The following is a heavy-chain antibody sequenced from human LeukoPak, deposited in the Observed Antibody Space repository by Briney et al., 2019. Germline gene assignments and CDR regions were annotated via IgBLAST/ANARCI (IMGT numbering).Heavy chain of an antibody. CDR2: IGSSET. Sequence: GGSLRLSCAASGSNFNIFAMSWVRQSPGKGLEWVSTIGSSETYYADSVKGRFTISRDNSKNRLYLQMNSVRADDAAVYYCAKDSFDHNGIYDAFDIWGQGTLVTVS. V-gene: IGHV3-23*01. D-gene: IGHD1-1*01. CDR3: AKDSFDHNGIYDAFDI. J-gene: IGHJ3*02. CDR1: GSNFNIFA.